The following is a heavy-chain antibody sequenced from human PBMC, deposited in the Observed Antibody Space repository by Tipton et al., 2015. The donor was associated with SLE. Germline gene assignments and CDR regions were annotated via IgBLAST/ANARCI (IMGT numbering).Heavy chain of an antibody. CDR3: ARGDYGDYTLFDR. V-gene: IGHV3-66*01. D-gene: IGHD4-17*01. CDR1: GFDVTDHY. J-gene: IGHJ5*02. CDR2: IYSGGKT. Sequence: SLRLSCAASGFDVTDHYMSWVRQAPGKGLEWVSVIYSGGKTNSADSVKGRFTISSDNSKNILFLDMNGLRAEDSGVYYCARGDYGDYTLFDRWGQGTLVNVTP.